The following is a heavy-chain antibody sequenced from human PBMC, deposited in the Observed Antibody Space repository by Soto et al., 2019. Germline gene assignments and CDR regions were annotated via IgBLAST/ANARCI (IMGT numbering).Heavy chain of an antibody. Sequence: PSETLSLTCTVSGGSISSSSYYWGWIRQPPGKGLEWIGSIYYSGSTYYNPSLKSRVTISVDTSKNQFSLKLSSVTAADTAVYYCARHIVHSSSLNYWGQGTLVTVSS. J-gene: IGHJ4*02. D-gene: IGHD6-13*01. V-gene: IGHV4-39*01. CDR3: ARHIVHSSSLNY. CDR2: IYYSGST. CDR1: GGSISSSSYY.